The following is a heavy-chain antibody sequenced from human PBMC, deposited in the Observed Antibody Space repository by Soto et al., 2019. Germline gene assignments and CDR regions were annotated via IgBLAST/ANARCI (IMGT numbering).Heavy chain of an antibody. CDR3: ARVPRNYDILTGYYSYYFDY. Sequence: SETISVTCTVAGGYSIAYYWSWIRQTPGKGLEWIGYIYYSGSTNYNPSLKSRVTISVDTSKNQFSLKLSSVTAADTAVYYCARVPRNYDILTGYYSYYFDYWGQGTLVTVSS. J-gene: IGHJ4*02. V-gene: IGHV4-59*01. D-gene: IGHD3-9*01. CDR1: GGYSIAYY. CDR2: IYYSGST.